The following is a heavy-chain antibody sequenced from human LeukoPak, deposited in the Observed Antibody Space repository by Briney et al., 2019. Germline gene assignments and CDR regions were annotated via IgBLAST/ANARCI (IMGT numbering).Heavy chain of an antibody. CDR3: ARHPFATPFDY. J-gene: IGHJ4*02. D-gene: IGHD2-15*01. CDR1: GGSISSYY. V-gene: IGHV4-59*01. CDR2: IYYSGST. Sequence: PSETLSLTCTVSGGSISSYYWSWIRQPPGKGLEWIGYIYYSGSTNYNPSLKSRVTISVDTSKNQSSLKLSSVTAADTAVYYCARHPFATPFDYWGPGTLVTVSS.